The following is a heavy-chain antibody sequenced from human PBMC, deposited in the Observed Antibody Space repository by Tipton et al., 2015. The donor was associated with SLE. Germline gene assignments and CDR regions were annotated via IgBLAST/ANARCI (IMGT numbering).Heavy chain of an antibody. CDR3: ARLPSPRNSWTGGTDY. V-gene: IGHV4-39*01. D-gene: IGHD6-13*01. CDR1: GGSISSSSYY. J-gene: IGHJ4*02. CDR2: IYYSGST. Sequence: TLSLTCTVSGGSISSSSYYWGWIRQPPGKGLEWIGSIYYSGSTYYNPSLKSRVTISVDTSKNQFSLKLSSVTAADTAVYYCARLPSPRNSWTGGTDYWGQGTLVTVSS.